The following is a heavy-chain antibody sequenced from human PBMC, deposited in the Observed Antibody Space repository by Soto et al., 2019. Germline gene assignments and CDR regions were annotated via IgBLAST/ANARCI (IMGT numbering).Heavy chain of an antibody. CDR1: GFTLSNFW. Sequence: VGSLRLSCAASGFTLSNFWMTWVRQAPGKGLEWVASIKQDGSEQYYLDSVKGWFTISRDNAKNTLYLQMNSLRVEDTALYYCERPPHGMDVWGQGTTVTVSS. V-gene: IGHV3-7*03. CDR2: IKQDGSEQ. CDR3: ERPPHGMDV. J-gene: IGHJ6*02.